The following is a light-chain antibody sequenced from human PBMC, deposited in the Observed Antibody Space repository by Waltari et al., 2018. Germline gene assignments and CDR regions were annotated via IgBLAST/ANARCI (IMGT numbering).Light chain of an antibody. CDR2: KAS. Sequence: DIQMTQSPSTLSASVGDRVTITCRASQSVNIWLAWYQQKPGKAPKLLIYKASILESGFPSRFSGSGSGTEFTLTISSLQPDDIATYYCQQYNLYSETFDQGTKVEIK. V-gene: IGKV1-5*03. CDR3: QQYNLYSET. J-gene: IGKJ1*01. CDR1: QSVNIW.